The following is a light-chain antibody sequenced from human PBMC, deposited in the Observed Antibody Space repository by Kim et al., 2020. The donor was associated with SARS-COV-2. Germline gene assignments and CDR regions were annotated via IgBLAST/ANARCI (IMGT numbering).Light chain of an antibody. CDR2: GAS. V-gene: IGKV3-15*01. CDR1: QSVSSS. CDR3: QQYNNWPYT. J-gene: IGKJ2*01. Sequence: SVSPGERATRSCRASQSVSSSLAWYQRKAGQAPRLLICGASTRATGLPARFSASGSGTEFTLTISSLQSEDFAVYYCQQYNNWPYTFGQGTKLEI.